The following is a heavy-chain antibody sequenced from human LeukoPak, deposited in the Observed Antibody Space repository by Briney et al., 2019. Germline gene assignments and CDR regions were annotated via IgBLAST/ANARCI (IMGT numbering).Heavy chain of an antibody. CDR3: ARGDSYYGSGSYYPFDY. CDR1: GYTFTSYG. D-gene: IGHD3-10*01. CDR2: INPNSGGT. Sequence: ASVKVSCKASGYTFTSYGISWVRQAPGQGLEWMGWINPNSGGTNYAQKFQGRVTMTRDTSISTAYMELSRLRSDDTAVYYCARGDSYYGSGSYYPFDYWGQGTLVTVSS. J-gene: IGHJ4*02. V-gene: IGHV1-2*02.